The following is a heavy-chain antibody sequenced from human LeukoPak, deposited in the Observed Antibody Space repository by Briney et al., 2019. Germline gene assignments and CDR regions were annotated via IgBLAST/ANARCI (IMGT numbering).Heavy chain of an antibody. Sequence: PGGPLRLSCAASGFTFSSYEMNWVRQAPGKGLEWVSYISSSGSTIYYADSVKGRFTISRDNAKNSLYLQMNSLRAEDTAVYYCARGASGSYELWFDPWGQGTLVTVSS. CDR2: ISSSGSTI. CDR3: ARGASGSYELWFDP. D-gene: IGHD1-26*01. CDR1: GFTFSSYE. J-gene: IGHJ5*02. V-gene: IGHV3-48*03.